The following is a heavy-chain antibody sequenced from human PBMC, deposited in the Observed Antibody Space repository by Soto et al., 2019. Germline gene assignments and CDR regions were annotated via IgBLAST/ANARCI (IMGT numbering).Heavy chain of an antibody. CDR2: IYWDDDK. Sequence: QITLKESGPTLVKPTQTLTLTCTFSGFSLSTSGLGVGRIRQPPGKALEWLALIYWDDDKRYSPSLKSRLTITKDTSKNQVVLTMTNMDPVDTATYYCAHSIVTASLLDYWGQGTLVTVSS. CDR3: AHSIVTASLLDY. D-gene: IGHD2-21*02. CDR1: GFSLSTSGLG. V-gene: IGHV2-5*02. J-gene: IGHJ4*02.